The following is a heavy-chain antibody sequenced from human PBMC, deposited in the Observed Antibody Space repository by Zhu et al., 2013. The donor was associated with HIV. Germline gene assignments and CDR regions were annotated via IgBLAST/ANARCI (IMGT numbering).Heavy chain of an antibody. V-gene: IGHV1-8*01. CDR1: GYTFTSYD. D-gene: IGHD3-10*01. CDR3: ARVSERLRRGFYYFDY. Sequence: QVQLVQSGAEVKKPGASVKVSCKASGYTFTSYDINWVRQATGQGLEWMGWMNPNSGNTGYAQKFQGRVTMTRNTSISTAYMELSSLRSEDTAVYYCARVSERLRRGFYYFDYWGQGTLVTVSS. J-gene: IGHJ4*02. CDR2: MNPNSGNT.